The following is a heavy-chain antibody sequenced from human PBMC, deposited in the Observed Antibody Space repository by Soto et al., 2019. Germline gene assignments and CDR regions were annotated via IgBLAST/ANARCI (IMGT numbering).Heavy chain of an antibody. CDR3: ARDRGDWAFDI. D-gene: IGHD2-21*01. J-gene: IGHJ3*02. CDR2: IWYDGSNK. Sequence: PGGSLRLSCAASGFTFSSYGVHWVRQAPGKGLEWVAVIWYDGSNKYYADSVKGRFTISRDNSKNTLYLQMNSLRAEDTAVYYCARDRGDWAFDIWGQGTMVTVSS. V-gene: IGHV3-33*01. CDR1: GFTFSSYG.